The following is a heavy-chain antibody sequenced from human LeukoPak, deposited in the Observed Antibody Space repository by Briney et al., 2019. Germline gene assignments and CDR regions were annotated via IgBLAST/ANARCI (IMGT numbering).Heavy chain of an antibody. D-gene: IGHD6-19*01. V-gene: IGHV4-34*01. CDR2: INHTGST. J-gene: IGHJ4*02. CDR1: DGSFSGYY. Sequence: KPSETLSLTCAVYDGSFSGYYWSWIRQPPGKGLEWIGEINHTGSTNHNPSLKSRVTISVDTSKNQFSLKLSSVTAADTAVYYCARGDSSGWFDYWGQGTLVTVSS. CDR3: ARGDSSGWFDY.